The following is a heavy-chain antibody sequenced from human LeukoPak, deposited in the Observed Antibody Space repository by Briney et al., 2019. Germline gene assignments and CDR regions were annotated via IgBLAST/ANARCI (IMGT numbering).Heavy chain of an antibody. J-gene: IGHJ4*02. CDR3: ARLKIDGTHFDY. V-gene: IGHV3-53*01. D-gene: IGHD3-9*01. Sequence: GGSLRLSCAASGFTVSNNYMSWVRQTPGKGLEWVSVIYVGGSAYYADSVKGRFTISGDSSKNTLYLQMNSLRAEDTAAYYCARLKIDGTHFDYWGQGTLVTVSS. CDR1: GFTVSNNY. CDR2: IYVGGSA.